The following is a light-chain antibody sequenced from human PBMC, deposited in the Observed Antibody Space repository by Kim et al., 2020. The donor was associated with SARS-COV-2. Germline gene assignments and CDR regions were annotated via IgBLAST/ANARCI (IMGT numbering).Light chain of an antibody. V-gene: IGLV3-27*01. CDR3: YSAADNNGV. CDR2: KAS. Sequence: VSRGQTTRSTCSGDVLAKKYALWVQQRPGQAPVLVIYKASERPSGIPERFSGSSSGTTVTLTNSGDQVEDEADYYCYSAADNNGVFGGGTQLTVL. J-gene: IGLJ2*01. CDR1: VLAKKY.